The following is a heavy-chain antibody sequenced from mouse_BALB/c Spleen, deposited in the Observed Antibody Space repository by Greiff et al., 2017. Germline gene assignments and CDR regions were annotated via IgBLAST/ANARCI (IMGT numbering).Heavy chain of an antibody. V-gene: IGHV5-9*03. CDR2: ISSGGGNT. J-gene: IGHJ4*01. CDR1: GFTFSSYT. Sequence: EVKLVESGGGLVKPGGSLKLSCAASGFTFSSYTMSWVRQTPEKRLEWVATISSGGGNTYYPDSVKGRFTISRDNAKNNLYLQMSSLRSEDTALYYCARSMINYYAMDYWGQGTSVTVSS. D-gene: IGHD2-4*01. CDR3: ARSMINYYAMDY.